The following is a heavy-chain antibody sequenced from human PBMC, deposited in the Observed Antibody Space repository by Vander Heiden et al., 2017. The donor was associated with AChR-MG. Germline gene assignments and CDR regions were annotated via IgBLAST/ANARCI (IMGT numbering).Heavy chain of an antibody. D-gene: IGHD6-25*01. CDR1: GFTFSSYS. J-gene: IGHJ4*02. CDR2: ISSSSSYI. V-gene: IGHV3-21*01. Sequence: EVQLVESGGGLVTPGGSLRLSCAASGFTFSSYSMNWVRQAPGKGLEGVSAISSSSSYIYYADSVKGRFTISRDNAKNSLYLQMNSQRAEDTAVYYCASSGSGTVFDYWGQGTLVTVSS. CDR3: ASSGSGTVFDY.